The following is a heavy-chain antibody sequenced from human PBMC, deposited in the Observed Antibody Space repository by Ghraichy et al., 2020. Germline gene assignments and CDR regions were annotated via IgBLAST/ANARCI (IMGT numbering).Heavy chain of an antibody. V-gene: IGHV1-18*01. D-gene: IGHD2-2*01. CDR3: ARQVLGYCSSTSCSNFDY. J-gene: IGHJ4*02. CDR1: GYTFTSYG. CDR2: ISAYNGNT. Sequence: ASVKVSCKASGYTFTSYGISWVRQAPGQGLEWMGWISAYNGNTNYAQKLQGRVTMTTDTSTSTAYMELRSLRSDDTAVYYCARQVLGYCSSTSCSNFDYWGQGTLVTVSS.